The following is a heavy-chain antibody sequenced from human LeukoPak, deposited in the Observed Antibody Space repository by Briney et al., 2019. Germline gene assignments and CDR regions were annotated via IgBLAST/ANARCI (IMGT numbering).Heavy chain of an antibody. CDR3: ARNYGDSHYFDY. V-gene: IGHV3-30*04. CDR2: ISYDGSDK. CDR1: GFTFSSYA. Sequence: GGSLRLSCAASGFTFSSYAMHWVRQAPGKGLEWVAVISYDGSDKYYADSVKGRFTISRDNSKNTLYLQMNSLRAEDTAVYYCARNYGDSHYFDYWGQGTLVTVSS. J-gene: IGHJ4*02. D-gene: IGHD4-17*01.